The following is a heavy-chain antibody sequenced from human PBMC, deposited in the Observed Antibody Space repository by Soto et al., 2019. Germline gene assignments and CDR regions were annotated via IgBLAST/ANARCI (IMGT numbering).Heavy chain of an antibody. Sequence: EVQLLESGGGLVQPAGSLRLSCAASGFIFKDYAMTWVRQAPGKGLEWVSSISGSGGNAQYVDSARGRFTISRDNSKNTLYLQMNRLRGEDTAVYYYAKTSNWGYDSEAFDFWGQGTMVTVSS. J-gene: IGHJ3*01. D-gene: IGHD2-2*01. CDR2: ISGSGGNA. V-gene: IGHV3-23*01. CDR3: AKTSNWGYDSEAFDF. CDR1: GFIFKDYA.